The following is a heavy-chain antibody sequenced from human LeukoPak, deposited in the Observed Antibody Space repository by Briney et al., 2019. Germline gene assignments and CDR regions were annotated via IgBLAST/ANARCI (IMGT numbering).Heavy chain of an antibody. J-gene: IGHJ4*02. V-gene: IGHV3-23*01. CDR1: GFTFSSYA. D-gene: IGHD2-2*02. CDR3: AKFRPRRREYQLLYGSPGCFDY. Sequence: GGSLRLSCAASGFTFSSYAMSWVRQAPGKGLEWVSAISGSGGSTYYADSVKGRFTISRDNSKNTLYLQMNSLRAEDTAVYYCAKFRPRRREYQLLYGSPGCFDYWGQGTLVTVSS. CDR2: ISGSGGST.